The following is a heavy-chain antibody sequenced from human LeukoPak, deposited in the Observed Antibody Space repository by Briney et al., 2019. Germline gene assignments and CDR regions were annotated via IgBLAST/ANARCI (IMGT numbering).Heavy chain of an antibody. D-gene: IGHD3-10*01. J-gene: IGHJ4*02. CDR2: INPSSGGT. CDR1: GYTFTGYY. V-gene: IGHV1-2*02. CDR3: ARDLMIGRKVRGH. Sequence: ASVKVSCKASGYTFTGYYMHWVRQAPGQGLEWMGWINPSSGGTNYAQKFQGRVTMTRDTSISTAYMELSRLRSDDTAVYYCARDLMIGRKVRGHWGQGTLVTVSS.